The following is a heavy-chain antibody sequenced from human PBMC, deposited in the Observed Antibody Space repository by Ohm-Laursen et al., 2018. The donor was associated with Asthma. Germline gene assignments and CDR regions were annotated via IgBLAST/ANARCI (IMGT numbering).Heavy chain of an antibody. CDR1: GGSISSGGYP. V-gene: IGHV4-31*02. D-gene: IGHD4-17*01. CDR2: IYYSGST. CDR3: ARSDYGEQSVDY. Sequence: SQTLSLTWSVSGGSISSGGYPWSWIRQHPGKGLEWIGYIYYSGSTYYNPSLKSRVTISVDTSKNQFSLKLSSVTAADTAVYYCARSDYGEQSVDYWGQRTLVTVSS. J-gene: IGHJ4*02.